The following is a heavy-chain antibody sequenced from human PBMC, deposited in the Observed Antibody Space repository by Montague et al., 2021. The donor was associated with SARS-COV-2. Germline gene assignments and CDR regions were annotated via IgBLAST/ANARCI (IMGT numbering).Heavy chain of an antibody. Sequence: ETLSLTCTVSGVSVSNRYTHWSWIRQSPGKGLEWIGHIDYGGSPNYSPSLHSRVTISLDTSKNQLSLRLNSATAADTAAYYCASYWQGGSGRGSWGQGTLVTVSS. J-gene: IGHJ5*02. CDR2: IDYGGSP. CDR1: GVSVSNRYTH. V-gene: IGHV4-61*01. D-gene: IGHD3-10*01. CDR3: ASYWQGGSGRGS.